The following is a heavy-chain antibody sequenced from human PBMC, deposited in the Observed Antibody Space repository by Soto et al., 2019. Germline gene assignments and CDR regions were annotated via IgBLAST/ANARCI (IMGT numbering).Heavy chain of an antibody. Sequence: QVQLVESGGGVVQPGRSLRLSCAASGFTFSSYGMHWVRQAPGKGLEWVAVISYDGSNKYYADSVKGRFTISRDNSKNTLYLQMNGLRAEDTAVYYCAKDLGQQWLVHEGGDYWGQGTLVTVSS. V-gene: IGHV3-30*18. CDR1: GFTFSSYG. J-gene: IGHJ4*02. CDR3: AKDLGQQWLVHEGGDY. CDR2: ISYDGSNK. D-gene: IGHD6-19*01.